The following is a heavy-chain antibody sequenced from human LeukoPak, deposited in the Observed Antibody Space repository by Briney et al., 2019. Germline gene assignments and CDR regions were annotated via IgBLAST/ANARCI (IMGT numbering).Heavy chain of an antibody. Sequence: GASVTVSYTASGYTLTGYYMHWVRQAPAQGLEWMGWINPNSGGTNYAQKFQGRVTMTRDTSISTAYMELSRLRSDDTAVYYCARELGYCSSTSCYYYFDYWGQGTLVTVSS. CDR2: INPNSGGT. D-gene: IGHD2-2*01. J-gene: IGHJ4*02. CDR3: ARELGYCSSTSCYYYFDY. V-gene: IGHV1-2*02. CDR1: GYTLTGYY.